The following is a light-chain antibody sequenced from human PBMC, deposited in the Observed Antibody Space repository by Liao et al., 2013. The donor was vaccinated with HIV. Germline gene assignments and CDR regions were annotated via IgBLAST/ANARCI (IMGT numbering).Light chain of an antibody. CDR3: QVWDSTTEHRV. CDR1: NIGSKS. J-gene: IGLJ3*02. CDR2: YDV. Sequence: SYVLTQPPSVSVAPGKTARITCGGNNIGSKSVHWYQQKPGQAPVLVIYYDVDRPSGIPERFSGSNSGNAATLTISRVEAGDEADYYCQVWDSTTEHRVFGGGTKLTVL. V-gene: IGLV3-21*04.